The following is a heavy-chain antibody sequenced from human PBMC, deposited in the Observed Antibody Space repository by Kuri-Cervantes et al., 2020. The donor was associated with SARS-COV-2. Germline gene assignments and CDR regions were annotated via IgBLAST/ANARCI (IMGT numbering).Heavy chain of an antibody. CDR1: GGTFSSYA. J-gene: IGHJ5*02. CDR3: ATGSPTGTTSWFDP. CDR2: IIPIFGTA. V-gene: IGHV1-69*06. D-gene: IGHD1-7*01. Sequence: SVKVSCKASGGTFSSYAISWVRQAPGQGLEWMGGIIPIFGTANYAQKFQGRVTMTEDTSTDTAYMELSSLRSEDTAVYYCATGSPTGTTSWFDPWGQGTLVTVSS.